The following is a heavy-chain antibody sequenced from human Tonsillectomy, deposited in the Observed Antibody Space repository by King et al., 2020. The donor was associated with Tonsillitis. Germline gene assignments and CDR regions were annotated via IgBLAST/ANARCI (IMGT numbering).Heavy chain of an antibody. Sequence: VQLVESGGGLVKPGGSLRLSCAASGFTFSSYSMNWVRQAPGKGLEWVSSISSSSSYIYYADSVKGRFTISSDNAKNSLYLQMNSLRAEDTAVYYCAGVFGVVIPLTNYGMDVWGQGTTVTVAS. CDR1: GFTFSSYS. CDR2: ISSSSSYI. J-gene: IGHJ6*02. D-gene: IGHD3-3*01. V-gene: IGHV3-21*01. CDR3: AGVFGVVIPLTNYGMDV.